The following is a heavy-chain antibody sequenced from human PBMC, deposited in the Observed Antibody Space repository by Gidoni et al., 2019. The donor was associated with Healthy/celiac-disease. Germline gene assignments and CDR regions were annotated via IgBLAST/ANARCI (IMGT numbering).Heavy chain of an antibody. CDR3: ASSVAVTTSYYYYGMDV. CDR2: ISGRGGST. J-gene: IGHJ6*02. V-gene: IGHV3-23*01. Sequence: EVQLLESGGGLVQPGGSLRLSCAASGFPFSSYAMSWVRQAPGKGLEWVAAISGRGGSTYNADSVKGRFTISRDNSKNTLYLQMNSLRAEDTAVYYCASSVAVTTSYYYYGMDVWGQGTTVTVSS. CDR1: GFPFSSYA. D-gene: IGHD4-17*01.